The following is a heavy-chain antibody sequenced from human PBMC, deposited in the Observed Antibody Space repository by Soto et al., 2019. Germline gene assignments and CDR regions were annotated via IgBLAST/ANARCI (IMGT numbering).Heavy chain of an antibody. CDR2: IYHSGST. V-gene: IGHV4-30-2*01. CDR1: GGSISSGGYS. D-gene: IGHD4-17*01. J-gene: IGHJ4*02. Sequence: QLQLQESGSGLVKPSQTLSLTCAVSGGSISSGGYSWSWIRQPPGKGLEWIGYIYHSGSTYYNPSLKSRXXIXVAXSKNQFSLKLSSVTAADTAVYYCARVGLRWYQFDYWGQGTLVTVSS. CDR3: ARVGLRWYQFDY.